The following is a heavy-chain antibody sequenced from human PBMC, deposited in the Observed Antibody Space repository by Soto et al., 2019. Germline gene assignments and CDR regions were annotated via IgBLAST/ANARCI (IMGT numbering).Heavy chain of an antibody. CDR1: GGTFSSYA. CDR2: IIPIFGTA. D-gene: IGHD2-2*01. J-gene: IGHJ6*02. CDR3: APGIVVVPAATSSYYYYGMDV. V-gene: IGHV1-69*06. Sequence: ASVKVSCKASGGTFSSYAISWVLQAPGQGLEWMGGIIPIFGTANYAQKFQGRVTITADKSTSTAYMELSSLRSEDTAVYYCAPGIVVVPAATSSYYYYGMDVWGQGTTVTVSS.